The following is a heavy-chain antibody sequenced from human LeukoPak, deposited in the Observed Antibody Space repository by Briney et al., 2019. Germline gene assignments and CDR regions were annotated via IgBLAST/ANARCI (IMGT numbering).Heavy chain of an antibody. V-gene: IGHV3-30-3*01. CDR3: ERGEMATIWSQGFDY. CDR2: TSYDGSKK. D-gene: IGHD5-24*01. Sequence: PGGSLRLSCAASGFTFSSSAMSWVRQAPGKELEWVAVTSYDGSKKYYADSVKGRFTISRDNSKNTLYLQMNSLRAEDTAVYYCERGEMATIWSQGFDYWGQGTLVTVSS. J-gene: IGHJ4*02. CDR1: GFTFSSSA.